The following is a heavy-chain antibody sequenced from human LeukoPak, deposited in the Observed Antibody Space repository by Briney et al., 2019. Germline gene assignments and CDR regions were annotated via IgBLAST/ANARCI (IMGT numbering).Heavy chain of an antibody. J-gene: IGHJ4*02. CDR3: ARDRYYTLDY. V-gene: IGHV3-74*01. Sequence: PGGSLRLSCAASGFTFSSYAMSWVRHTPEKGLVWVSRINSDGSNTIYADSVKGRFTISRDNAKNTLFLQMNSLRAEDTAVYYCARDRYYTLDYWGQGTLVTVSS. D-gene: IGHD3-3*01. CDR2: INSDGSNT. CDR1: GFTFSSYA.